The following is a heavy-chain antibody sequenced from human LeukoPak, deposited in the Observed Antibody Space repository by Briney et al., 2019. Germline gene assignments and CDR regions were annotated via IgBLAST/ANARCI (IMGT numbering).Heavy chain of an antibody. CDR3: ARERRGGSYFTEKRPDH. J-gene: IGHJ4*02. CDR2: IIPIFGTA. CDR1: GDTFSNYA. Sequence: GASVKVSCKASGDTFSNYAISWVRQAPGQGLEWMGAIIPIFGTANYAQKFQGRVTITADESTGTAYMELSSLRSEDTAVYYCARERRGGSYFTEKRPDHWGQGTLVAVSS. D-gene: IGHD1-26*01. V-gene: IGHV1-69*13.